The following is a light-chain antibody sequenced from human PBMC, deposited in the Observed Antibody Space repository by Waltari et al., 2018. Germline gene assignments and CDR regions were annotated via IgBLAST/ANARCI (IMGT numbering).Light chain of an antibody. CDR1: SGINVATYR. Sequence: QAVLTQPSSLSASPGASASLTCTLRSGINVATYRIYWYQQKPGSPPQYLLGHKSASDKPQGSGVPSRFSGSKDASANAGILLISGLQSEDEADYYCMIWHSSAVVFGGGTKLTVL. J-gene: IGLJ2*01. CDR3: MIWHSSAVV. CDR2: HKSASDK. V-gene: IGLV5-45*02.